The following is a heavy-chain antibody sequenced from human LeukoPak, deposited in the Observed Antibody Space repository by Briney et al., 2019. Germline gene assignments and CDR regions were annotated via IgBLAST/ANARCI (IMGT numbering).Heavy chain of an antibody. D-gene: IGHD2-15*01. V-gene: IGHV4-4*07. CDR3: AREEEGDYSDYFDY. J-gene: IGHJ4*02. CDR1: SVSIRSYS. CDR2: IQTSGST. Sequence: SETLSLTCSVSSVSIRSYSWSWIRQPSGKGLEWIGRIQTSGSTNYNPSLRSRVTMSVDTSKNQFSLKLSSVTAADTAVYYCAREEEGDYSDYFDYWGQGTLVTVSS.